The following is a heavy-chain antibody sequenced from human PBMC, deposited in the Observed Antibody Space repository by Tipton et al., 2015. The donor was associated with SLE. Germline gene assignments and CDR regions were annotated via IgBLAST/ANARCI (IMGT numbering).Heavy chain of an antibody. CDR2: FFFAGTT. D-gene: IGHD6-6*01. Sequence: GLVKPSETLSLTCTVAGGSVDSDSHYWGWVRQPPGKGLEWIGHFFFAGTTYYNPFLKSRVTISVDSSNNQFSLKAQSVTAADSAVYFCAREVRQLLIYFDSWGQGTLVTVSS. CDR3: AREVRQLLIYFDS. J-gene: IGHJ4*02. V-gene: IGHV4-39*07. CDR1: GGSVDSDSHY.